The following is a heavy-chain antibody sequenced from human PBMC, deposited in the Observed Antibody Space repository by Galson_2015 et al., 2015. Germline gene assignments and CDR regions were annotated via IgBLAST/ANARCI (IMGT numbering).Heavy chain of an antibody. CDR3: ARIVGATTRDDAFDI. J-gene: IGHJ3*02. CDR2: ISWNGGYI. V-gene: IGHV3-9*01. Sequence: SLRLSCAASGFTFDDYAMHWVRQAPGKGLEWVSGISWNGGYIDYADSVKGRFTISRDNARNSLYLQMNSLKSEDTALYYCARIVGATTRDDAFDIWGQGTMVTVSP. D-gene: IGHD1-26*01. CDR1: GFTFDDYA.